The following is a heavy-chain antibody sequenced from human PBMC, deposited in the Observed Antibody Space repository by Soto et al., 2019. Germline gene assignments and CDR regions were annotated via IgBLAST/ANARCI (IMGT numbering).Heavy chain of an antibody. Sequence: GGSLRLSCAASGFTFSSYSMNWVRQAPGKGLEWVSSISSSSSYIYYADSVKGRFTISRDNAKNSLYLQMNSLRAEDTAVYYCARENGSYYYFDYWGQGTLVTVSS. V-gene: IGHV3-21*01. CDR1: GFTFSSYS. D-gene: IGHD1-26*01. CDR3: ARENGSYYYFDY. CDR2: ISSSSSYI. J-gene: IGHJ4*02.